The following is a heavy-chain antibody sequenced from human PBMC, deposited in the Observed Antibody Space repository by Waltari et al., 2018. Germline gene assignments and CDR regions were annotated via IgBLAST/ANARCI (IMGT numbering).Heavy chain of an antibody. J-gene: IGHJ4*02. D-gene: IGHD5-12*01. CDR3: ARRDYSGYDETFDH. V-gene: IGHV5-10-1*03. CDR2: TYPHDSSN. Sequence: DVQLVQSGTEVKKPGESLTISCKGSGYSFTDSWIIWVRHKPGKGLEWMGSTYPHDSSNNHSPSFQRHVTMSTDKSTKTAYLQWSSLQASDTAIYYCARRDYSGYDETFDHWGQGTQVTVSS. CDR1: GYSFTDSW.